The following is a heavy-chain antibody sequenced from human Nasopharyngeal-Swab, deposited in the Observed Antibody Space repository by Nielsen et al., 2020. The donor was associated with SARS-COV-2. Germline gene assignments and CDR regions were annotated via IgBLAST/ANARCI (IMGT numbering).Heavy chain of an antibody. D-gene: IGHD3-3*01. Sequence: GALRLSCAASGFTFSSYGMHWVRQAPGKGLEWVAVISYDGSNKYYADSVKGRFTISRDNSKNTLYLQMNSLRAEDTAVYYCARDHSITIFGVVELGSGMDVWGQGTTVTVSS. CDR1: GFTFSSYG. CDR2: ISYDGSNK. CDR3: ARDHSITIFGVVELGSGMDV. V-gene: IGHV3-30*03. J-gene: IGHJ6*02.